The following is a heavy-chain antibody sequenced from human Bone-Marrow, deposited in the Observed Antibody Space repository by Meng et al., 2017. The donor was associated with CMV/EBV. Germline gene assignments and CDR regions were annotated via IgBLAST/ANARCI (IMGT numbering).Heavy chain of an antibody. V-gene: IGHV4-59*12. D-gene: IGHD5-12*01. Sequence: GSLRLSCTVSGGSISSYYWSWIRQPPGKGLEWIGYIYYSGSTNYNPSLKSRVTISVDTSKNQFSLKLSSVTAADTAVYYCARRRWLRVRIDAFDIWGQGTMVTVSS. J-gene: IGHJ3*02. CDR3: ARRRWLRVRIDAFDI. CDR1: GGSISSYY. CDR2: IYYSGST.